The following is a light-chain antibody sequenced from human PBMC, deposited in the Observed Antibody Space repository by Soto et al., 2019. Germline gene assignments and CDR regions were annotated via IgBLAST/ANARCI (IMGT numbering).Light chain of an antibody. J-gene: IGKJ4*01. V-gene: IGKV3-20*01. CDR2: GSF. CDR3: QQYNNWPPLT. Sequence: EIVLTQSPGTLSLSPGERATLSCRASQSLSSTYLAWYQQKPGQAPRLLIYGSFSRATGIPDRFSGSGSGTEFTLTISSLQSEDFAVYYCQQYNNWPPLTFGGGTKVDIK. CDR1: QSLSSTY.